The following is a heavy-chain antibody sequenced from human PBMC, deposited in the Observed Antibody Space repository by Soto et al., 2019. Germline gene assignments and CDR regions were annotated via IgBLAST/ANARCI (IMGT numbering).Heavy chain of an antibody. Sequence: GASVKVSCKASGYTFTSYAMHWVRQAPGQRLEWMGWINAGNGNTKYSQKFQGRVTITRDTSASTAYMELSSLRSEDTAVYYCARVRVGLNYYGSGSLPGYWGQGTLVTVS. D-gene: IGHD3-10*01. V-gene: IGHV1-3*01. J-gene: IGHJ4*02. CDR1: GYTFTSYA. CDR2: INAGNGNT. CDR3: ARVRVGLNYYGSGSLPGY.